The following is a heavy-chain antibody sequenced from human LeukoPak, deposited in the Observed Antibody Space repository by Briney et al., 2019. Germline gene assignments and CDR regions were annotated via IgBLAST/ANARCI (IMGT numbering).Heavy chain of an antibody. CDR1: GGSFSGYY. CDR3: ARGLGRLTYDILTAYRYYFDY. CDR2: INHSGST. J-gene: IGHJ4*02. Sequence: SETLSLTCAVYGGSFSGYYWSWIRQPPGKGLEWIGEINHSGSTNYNPSLKSRVTISVDTSKNQFSLKLSSVTAADTGVYYCARGLGRLTYDILTAYRYYFDYWGQGTLVTVSS. D-gene: IGHD3-9*01. V-gene: IGHV4-34*01.